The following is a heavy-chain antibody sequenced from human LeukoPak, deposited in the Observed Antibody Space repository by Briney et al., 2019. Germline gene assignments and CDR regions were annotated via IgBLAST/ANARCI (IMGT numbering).Heavy chain of an antibody. D-gene: IGHD3/OR15-3a*01. Sequence: PSETLSLTCTVSGGSITSSSYYWGWIRQPPGEGLEWIGNIYHSGSTFYNPSLKSRVTISVDTSKNQFSLKLTSVTAADTAVYYCARDHFGPFEYWGQGTLVTVSS. CDR2: IYHSGST. CDR3: ARDHFGPFEY. J-gene: IGHJ4*02. CDR1: GGSITSSSYY. V-gene: IGHV4-39*02.